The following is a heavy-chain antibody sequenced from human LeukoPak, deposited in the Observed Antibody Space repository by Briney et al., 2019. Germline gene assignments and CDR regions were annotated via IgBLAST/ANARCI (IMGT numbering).Heavy chain of an antibody. Sequence: PGGSLRLSCAASGFTFSNYAMSWVRQAPGKGLEWVSAISDSGGSTYYADSVKGRLTISRDNSKNTVYLQLNSLRAEDTAVYYCAKDRRGCSSTSCYYRFDYWGQGTLVTVSS. D-gene: IGHD2-2*01. CDR1: GFTFSNYA. CDR3: AKDRRGCSSTSCYYRFDY. V-gene: IGHV3-23*01. J-gene: IGHJ4*02. CDR2: ISDSGGST.